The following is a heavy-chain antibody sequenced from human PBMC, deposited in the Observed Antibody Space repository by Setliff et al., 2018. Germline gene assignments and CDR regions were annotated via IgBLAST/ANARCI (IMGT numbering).Heavy chain of an antibody. Sequence: GGSLRLSCRVSGFVLRNYGIHWVRQTPGNGLEWVAFISFDGDNIYYADSVNGRFTVSRENSKNTVYLQLSSLRSEDTAVYYCARENGYCSGGACYFMFDYWGQGTLVTVSS. CDR1: GFVLRNYG. CDR2: ISFDGDNI. D-gene: IGHD2-15*01. V-gene: IGHV3-30-3*01. J-gene: IGHJ4*02. CDR3: ARENGYCSGGACYFMFDY.